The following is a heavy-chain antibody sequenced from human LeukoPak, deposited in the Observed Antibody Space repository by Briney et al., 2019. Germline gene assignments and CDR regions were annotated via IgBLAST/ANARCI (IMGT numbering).Heavy chain of an antibody. CDR1: SDSISSYY. J-gene: IGHJ3*02. CDR3: ARGIAVAGTGAFDI. CDR2: IYYSGST. D-gene: IGHD6-19*01. Sequence: SETLSLTCAVSSDSISSYYWSWIRQPPGKGLEWIGYIYYSGSTNYNPSLKSRVTISVDTSKNQFSLKLSSVTAADTAVYYCARGIAVAGTGAFDIRGQGTMVTVSS. V-gene: IGHV4-59*01.